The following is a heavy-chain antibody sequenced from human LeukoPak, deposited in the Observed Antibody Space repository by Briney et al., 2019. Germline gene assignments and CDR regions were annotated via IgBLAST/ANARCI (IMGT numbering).Heavy chain of an antibody. Sequence: GESLKISCKGSGYSFTSYWIGWVRQMPGKGLELMGIIYPGDSDTRYSPSIQGQVTISAVKPHSTAYLQWSSLKASDTAMYYCARRYDCWSGFDYWGQGTLVTVSS. V-gene: IGHV5-51*04. CDR2: IYPGDSDT. CDR1: GYSFTSYW. CDR3: ARRYDCWSGFDY. D-gene: IGHD3-3*01. J-gene: IGHJ4*02.